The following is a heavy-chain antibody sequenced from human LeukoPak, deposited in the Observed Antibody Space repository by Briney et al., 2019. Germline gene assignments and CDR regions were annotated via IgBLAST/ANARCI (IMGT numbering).Heavy chain of an antibody. V-gene: IGHV4-59*01. CDR3: ARASSGYSQFD. CDR2: IYYSGST. Sequence: SETLSLTGTVSGGSISSYYWSWIRQPPGKGLEWIGYIYYSGSTNYNPSLKSRVTISVDTSKNQFSLKLSSVTAADTAVYYCARASSGYSQFDWGQGTLVTVSS. D-gene: IGHD6-25*01. J-gene: IGHJ4*02. CDR1: GGSISSYY.